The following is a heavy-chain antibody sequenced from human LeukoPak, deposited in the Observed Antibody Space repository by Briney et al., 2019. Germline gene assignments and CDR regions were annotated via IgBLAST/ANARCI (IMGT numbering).Heavy chain of an antibody. CDR1: GGSISSYY. V-gene: IGHV4-59*08. J-gene: IGHJ5*02. CDR2: IYYSGST. D-gene: IGHD2/OR15-2a*01. Sequence: PSETLSLTCTVSGGSISSYYWSWIRQPPGKGLERIGYIYYSGSTNYNPSLKSRVTISVDTSKNQFSLKLSSVTAADTAVYYCARSLRSIFEWFDPWGQGTLVTVSS. CDR3: ARSLRSIFEWFDP.